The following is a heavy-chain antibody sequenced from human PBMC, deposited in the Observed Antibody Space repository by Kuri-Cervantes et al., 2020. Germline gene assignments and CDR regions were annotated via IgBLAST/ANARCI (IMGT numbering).Heavy chain of an antibody. J-gene: IGHJ5*02. CDR1: GYTFTSYA. V-gene: IGHV1-18*01. CDR3: ARAVTMVQGVPINWFDP. CDR2: ISAYNGNT. D-gene: IGHD3-10*01. Sequence: ASVKVSCKASGYTFTSYAMNWVRQAPGQGLEWMGWISAYNGNTNYAQKLQGRVTMTTDTSTSTAYMELRSLRSDDTAVYYCARAVTMVQGVPINWFDPWGQGTLVTVSS.